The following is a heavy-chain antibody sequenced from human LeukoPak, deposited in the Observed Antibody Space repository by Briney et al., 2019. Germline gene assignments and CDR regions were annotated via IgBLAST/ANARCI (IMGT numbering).Heavy chain of an antibody. CDR1: GYTFTCYY. CDR2: MNPNSGNT. CDR3: ARAGSYYYDSSGYPFDY. Sequence: ASVKVSCKASGYTFTCYYMHWVRQAPGQGLEWMGWMNPNSGNTGYAQKFQGRVTMTRNTSISTAYMELSSLRSEDTAVYYCARAGSYYYDSSGYPFDYWGQGTLVTVSS. J-gene: IGHJ4*02. D-gene: IGHD3-22*01. V-gene: IGHV1-8*02.